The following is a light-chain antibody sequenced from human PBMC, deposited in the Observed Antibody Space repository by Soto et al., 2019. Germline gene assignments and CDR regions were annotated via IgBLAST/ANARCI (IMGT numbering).Light chain of an antibody. J-gene: IGLJ1*01. CDR2: QVT. CDR1: TRDIAGYNY. V-gene: IGLV2-14*01. Sequence: QSVLTQPASVSGSLGQSITISCTGTTRDIAGYNYISWYQQLPGKAPKLMIYQVTIRPSGISNRFSGSKSGNTASLTISGLQAEDEAYYYCSSFSSSLSLYAFGRWTKVSVL. CDR3: SSFSSSLSLYA.